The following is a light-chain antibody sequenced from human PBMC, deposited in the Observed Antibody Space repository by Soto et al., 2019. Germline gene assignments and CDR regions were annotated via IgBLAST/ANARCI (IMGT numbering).Light chain of an antibody. CDR1: SSDFGSYEF. J-gene: IGLJ1*01. CDR3: CSFTSRRTHV. V-gene: IGLV2-23*01. Sequence: QSALTQPASVSGSPGQSITISCTGTSSDFGSYEFVSWYQQHPGKVPTLIIYERDQRLSGVSHRFSGSKSGNTASLTISGLQAEDEAHYYCCSFTSRRTHVFGTGTKGTV. CDR2: ERD.